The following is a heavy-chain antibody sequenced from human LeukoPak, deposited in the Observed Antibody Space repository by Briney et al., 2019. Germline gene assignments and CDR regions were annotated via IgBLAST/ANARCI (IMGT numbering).Heavy chain of an antibody. D-gene: IGHD2-21*02. CDR3: ARALGGGGVYCGGDCYSIDY. Sequence: PSETLSLTCTVSGGSISSYYWSWIRQPPGKGLEWIGYIYYSGSTNYNPSLKSRVTISVDTSKNQFSLKLSSVTAADTAVYYCARALGGGGVYCGGDCYSIDYWGQGTLVTVSS. J-gene: IGHJ4*02. CDR2: IYYSGST. CDR1: GGSISSYY. V-gene: IGHV4-59*01.